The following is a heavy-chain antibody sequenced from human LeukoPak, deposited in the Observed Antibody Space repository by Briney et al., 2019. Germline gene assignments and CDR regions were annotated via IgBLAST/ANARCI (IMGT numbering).Heavy chain of an antibody. CDR3: ARADSANYYDSGRYFNYFYMDV. CDR2: MYYSGST. D-gene: IGHD3-10*01. CDR1: GGSISSHY. J-gene: IGHJ6*03. V-gene: IGHV4-59*11. Sequence: SETLSLICTVSGGSISSHYWSWIRQPPGKGLEFIGYMYYSGSTNYNPSLKSRVTISVDTSKNQFSLKLSSVTAADTAVYFCARADSANYYDSGRYFNYFYMDVWGRGTTVTVSS.